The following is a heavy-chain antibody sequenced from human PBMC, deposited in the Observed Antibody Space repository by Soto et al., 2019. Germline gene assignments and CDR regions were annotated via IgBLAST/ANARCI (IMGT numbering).Heavy chain of an antibody. V-gene: IGHV3-30*03. J-gene: IGHJ6*02. Sequence: PGGPLRLSCAASGFTFSSYGMHWVRQAPGKGLEWVAVISYDGSNKYYADSVKGRFTISRDNSKNTLYLQMNSLRAEDTAVYYCARVAVNYYYGMDVWGQGTTVTVSS. CDR2: ISYDGSNK. CDR1: GFTFSSYG. CDR3: ARVAVNYYYGMDV. D-gene: IGHD6-19*01.